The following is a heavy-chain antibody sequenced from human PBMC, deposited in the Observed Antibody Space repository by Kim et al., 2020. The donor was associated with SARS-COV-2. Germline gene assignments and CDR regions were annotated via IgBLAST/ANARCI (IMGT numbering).Heavy chain of an antibody. V-gene: IGHV4-34*01. Sequence: GSTNYNPSLKSRVTISVDTSKNQFSLKLSSVTAADTAVYYCARKELHFDYWGQGTLVTVSS. CDR2: GST. D-gene: IGHD1-7*01. J-gene: IGHJ4*02. CDR3: ARKELHFDY.